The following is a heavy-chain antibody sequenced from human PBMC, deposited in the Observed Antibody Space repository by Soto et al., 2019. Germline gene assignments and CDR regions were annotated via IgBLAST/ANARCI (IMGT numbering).Heavy chain of an antibody. CDR3: ARDYGGNSFLDS. CDR2: IWYDGSEQ. D-gene: IGHD4-17*01. Sequence: QVQLVESGGGVVQHGRSLRLSCAASGFTFSNYGLHWVRQAPGKGLEWVAVIWYDGSEQYRADSVKGRFTISRDNSKNTLYLQMNSLRAEDTAVYYCARDYGGNSFLDSWGQGTLVTVSS. V-gene: IGHV3-33*01. CDR1: GFTFSNYG. J-gene: IGHJ4*02.